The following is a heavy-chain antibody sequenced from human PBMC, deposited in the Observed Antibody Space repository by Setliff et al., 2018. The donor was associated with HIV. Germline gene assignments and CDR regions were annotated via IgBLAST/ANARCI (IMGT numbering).Heavy chain of an antibody. CDR2: IYYTGTT. J-gene: IGHJ3*01. V-gene: IGHV4-39*02. Sequence: SETLSLTCTVYGGSISSSNFYWVWIRQSPGKGLEWIGSIYYTGTTNYNPSLKSRVTISVETSKVQFSLKLNSVTAADTAVYYCARGRALGVWGQGTMVTVSS. D-gene: IGHD3-3*02. CDR3: ARGRALGV. CDR1: GGSISSSNFY.